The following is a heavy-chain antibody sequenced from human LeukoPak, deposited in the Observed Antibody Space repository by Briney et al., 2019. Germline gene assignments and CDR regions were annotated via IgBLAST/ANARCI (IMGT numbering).Heavy chain of an antibody. Sequence: GGSLRLSCAASGFTFSSYWMSWVRQAPGKGLEWVAVISYDGSNKYYADSVKGRFTISRDNSKNTLYLQMNSLRAEDTAVYYCARSGIVDDYVWGSYRSTVDYWGQGTLVTISS. J-gene: IGHJ4*02. V-gene: IGHV3-30-3*01. CDR3: ARSGIVDDYVWGSYRSTVDY. CDR1: GFTFSSYW. D-gene: IGHD3-16*02. CDR2: ISYDGSNK.